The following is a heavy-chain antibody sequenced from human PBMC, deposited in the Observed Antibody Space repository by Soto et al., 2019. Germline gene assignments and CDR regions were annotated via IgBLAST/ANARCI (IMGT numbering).Heavy chain of an antibody. CDR2: ISGSGSNP. V-gene: IGHV3-23*01. CDR1: GFTFSSYA. CDR3: AKTASMTIRDGFDH. Sequence: EVQVLESGGGLVQPGGSLRLSCAASGFTFSSYAMSGFRQAPGQGLEWVSAISGSGSNPYYADSVKGRFTISRDNSKNTLYLQMNSLRAEDTALYYCAKTASMTIRDGFDHWGQGTLVTVSS. J-gene: IGHJ4*02. D-gene: IGHD4-17*01.